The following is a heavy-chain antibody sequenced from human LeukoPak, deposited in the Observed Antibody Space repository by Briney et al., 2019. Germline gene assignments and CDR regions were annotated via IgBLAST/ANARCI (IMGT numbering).Heavy chain of an antibody. V-gene: IGHV3-7*01. Sequence: GGSLRLSCAASGFSFSTYAMTWVRQAPGKGLEWVANIKQDGSEKYYVDSVKGRFTISRDNAKNSLYLQMNSLRAEDTAVYYCARDPGYYYDSSGYADYWGQGTLVTVSS. D-gene: IGHD3-22*01. CDR1: GFSFSTYA. CDR2: IKQDGSEK. CDR3: ARDPGYYYDSSGYADY. J-gene: IGHJ4*02.